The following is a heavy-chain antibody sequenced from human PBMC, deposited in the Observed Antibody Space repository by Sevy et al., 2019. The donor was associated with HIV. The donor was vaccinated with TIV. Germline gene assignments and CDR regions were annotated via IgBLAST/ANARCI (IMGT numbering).Heavy chain of an antibody. CDR2: ISSSSSYI. J-gene: IGHJ4*02. Sequence: GGSLRLSCAASGFTFSSYSMNWVRQAPGKGLEWVSSISSSSSYIYYADSVKVRFTITRDNAKNSLYLQMNSLRAEDTDVYYCASIWGGYDYIWGSYRHDYWGQGTLVTVSS. D-gene: IGHD3-16*02. CDR1: GFTFSSYS. V-gene: IGHV3-21*01. CDR3: ASIWGGYDYIWGSYRHDY.